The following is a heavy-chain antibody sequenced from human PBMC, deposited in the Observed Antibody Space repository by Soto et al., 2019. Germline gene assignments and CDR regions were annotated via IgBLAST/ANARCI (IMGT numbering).Heavy chain of an antibody. D-gene: IGHD2-21*02. CDR1: GFTFSSYA. CDR3: ARAPSSYCGGDCRDTGYYYYGMDV. CDR2: ISYDGSNK. J-gene: IGHJ6*02. V-gene: IGHV3-30-3*01. Sequence: QVQLVESGGGVVQPGRSLRLSCAASGFTFSSYAMHWVRQAPGKGLEWVAVISYDGSNKYYADSVKGRFTISRDNSKNTLYLQMNSLRAEDTAVYYCARAPSSYCGGDCRDTGYYYYGMDVWGQGTTVTVSS.